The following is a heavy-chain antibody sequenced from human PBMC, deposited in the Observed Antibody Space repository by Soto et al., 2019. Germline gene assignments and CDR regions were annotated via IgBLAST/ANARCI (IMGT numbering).Heavy chain of an antibody. J-gene: IGHJ4*02. CDR3: ARISQYTYEESYSSGWYYFDY. V-gene: IGHV1-2*02. CDR2: INPNSGGT. Sequence: QVQLVQSGAEVTKPGASVKVSCKASGYPFTGYYMHWVRQAPGQGLEWMGWINPNSGGTNYAQKFQGGVTMTRDTSISTAYMELSRLRSDDTAVYYCARISQYTYEESYSSGWYYFDYWGQGTLVTVSS. CDR1: GYPFTGYY. D-gene: IGHD6-19*01.